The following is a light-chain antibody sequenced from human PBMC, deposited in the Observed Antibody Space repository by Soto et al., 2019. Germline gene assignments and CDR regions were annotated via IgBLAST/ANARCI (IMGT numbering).Light chain of an antibody. V-gene: IGLV3-21*02. Sequence: SYELTQPPSVSVAPGQTATITCGGNNIGSRSVHWYQQKPGQAPVLVMYDDNDRPSGIPDRFSGSNSGNTATLTISRVEAGDEGHFYCQLWDTNRNHYVFGPGTKVTVL. CDR1: NIGSRS. CDR3: QLWDTNRNHYV. J-gene: IGLJ1*01. CDR2: DDN.